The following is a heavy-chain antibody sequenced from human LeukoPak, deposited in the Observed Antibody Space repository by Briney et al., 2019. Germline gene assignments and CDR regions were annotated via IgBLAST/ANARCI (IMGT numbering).Heavy chain of an antibody. Sequence: PSETLSLTCTVSGGSISSYYWSWIRQPPGKGLEYIGYIYYSGSTNYNPSLKSRVTISVDTSRNQFSLKLSSVTAADTAVYYCARVDYYDSSGYSPDTQKYFQHWGQGTLVTVSS. CDR1: GGSISSYY. CDR2: IYYSGST. D-gene: IGHD3-22*01. CDR3: ARVDYYDSSGYSPDTQKYFQH. V-gene: IGHV4-59*01. J-gene: IGHJ1*01.